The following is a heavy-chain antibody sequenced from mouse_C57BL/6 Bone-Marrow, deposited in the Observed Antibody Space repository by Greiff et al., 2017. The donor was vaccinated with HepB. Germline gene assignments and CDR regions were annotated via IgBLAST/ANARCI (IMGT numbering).Heavy chain of an antibody. CDR3: ATTVPWYFDV. CDR1: GYTFTSYC. CDR2: IYPRSGNT. V-gene: IGHV1-81*01. D-gene: IGHD1-1*01. J-gene: IGHJ1*03. Sequence: QVQLQQSGAELARPGASVKLSCKASGYTFTSYCISWVKQRTGQGLEWIGEIYPRSGNTYYNEKFKGKATLTDDKSSSTAYMELRILTSEDSAVYFCATTVPWYFDVWGTGTTVTVSS.